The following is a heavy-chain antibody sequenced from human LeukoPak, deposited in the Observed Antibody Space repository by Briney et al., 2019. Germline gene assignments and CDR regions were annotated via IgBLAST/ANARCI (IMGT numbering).Heavy chain of an antibody. V-gene: IGHV1-2*02. D-gene: IGHD3-10*01. Sequence: GASVKVSCKASGYTFTGYYMHWVRQAPGQGLEWMGWINPNSGGTNYAQKFQGGVTMTRDTSISTAYMELSRLRSDDTAVYYCARGPDYYGSGSYELVYWGQGTLVTVSS. CDR3: ARGPDYYGSGSYELVY. CDR1: GYTFTGYY. CDR2: INPNSGGT. J-gene: IGHJ4*02.